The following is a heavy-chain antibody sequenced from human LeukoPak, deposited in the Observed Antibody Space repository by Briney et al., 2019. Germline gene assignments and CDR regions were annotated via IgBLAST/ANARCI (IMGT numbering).Heavy chain of an antibody. CDR1: GFSVSGNY. CDR2: IYSGGST. D-gene: IGHD3-16*01. V-gene: IGHV3-53*01. Sequence: GGSLRLSCAASGFSVSGNYMSWVRQAPGKGLEWVSVIYSGGSTYYADSVKGRFTISRDNSKNTLYLQMNSLRAEDTAVYYCARAPSGGNDLDYWGQGTLVTVSS. CDR3: ARAPSGGNDLDY. J-gene: IGHJ4*02.